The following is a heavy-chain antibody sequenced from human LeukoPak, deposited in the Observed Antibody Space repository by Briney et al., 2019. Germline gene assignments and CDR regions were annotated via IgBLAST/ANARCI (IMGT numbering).Heavy chain of an antibody. D-gene: IGHD6-6*01. Sequence: ASVKVSCKASGYTFTGYYMHWVRQAPGQGLEWMGWINPNSGGTNYAQKFQGRVTMTRDTSINTAYMELSRLRSDDTAVYYCARPRGYSSSDFDYWGQGTLVTVSS. CDR1: GYTFTGYY. CDR3: ARPRGYSSSDFDY. J-gene: IGHJ4*02. V-gene: IGHV1-2*02. CDR2: INPNSGGT.